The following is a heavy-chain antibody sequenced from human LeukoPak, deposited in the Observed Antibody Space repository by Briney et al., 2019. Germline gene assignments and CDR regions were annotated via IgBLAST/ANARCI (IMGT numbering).Heavy chain of an antibody. Sequence: ASLKVSCKTSAYTFTSYGVSWVRQAPAQPLQWTGWIVAYNGNTTSTQNLQGRVTMTTDTSTNTADMELRSLRSDDTAVYYCARAHFSGYYYAMDVWGQGTTVTVSS. V-gene: IGHV1-18*01. D-gene: IGHD3-3*02. CDR2: IVAYNGNT. CDR3: ARAHFSGYYYAMDV. J-gene: IGHJ6*02. CDR1: AYTFTSYG.